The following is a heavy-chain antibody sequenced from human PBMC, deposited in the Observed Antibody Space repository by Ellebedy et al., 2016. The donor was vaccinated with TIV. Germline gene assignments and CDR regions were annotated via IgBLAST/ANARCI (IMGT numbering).Heavy chain of an antibody. CDR3: ARPRGDSGTYNDGAFDI. Sequence: AASVKVSCKASGYTFTSYGINWVRQAPGQGLEWMGWISTYNGDTNYTQKFQGRLTMTTDTSTSTAYMELRSLRSDDTAVYYCARPRGDSGTYNDGAFDIWGQGTMVTVSS. CDR2: ISTYNGDT. D-gene: IGHD3-10*01. J-gene: IGHJ3*02. V-gene: IGHV1-18*01. CDR1: GYTFTSYG.